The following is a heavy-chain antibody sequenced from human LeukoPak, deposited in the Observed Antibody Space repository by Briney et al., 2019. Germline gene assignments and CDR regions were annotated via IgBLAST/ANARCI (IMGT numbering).Heavy chain of an antibody. J-gene: IGHJ4*02. V-gene: IGHV3-21*06. CDR1: GLTFSTSG. D-gene: IGHD5-24*01. Sequence: PGGSLRLSCTASGLTFSTSGFNWVRQAPGKGLEWVASIGPTGSDRYHADSIKGRFTISRDNANNFLYLQMNSLRAEDTAVYYCADGYISHYWGQGTLVTVSS. CDR3: ADGYISHY. CDR2: IGPTGSDR.